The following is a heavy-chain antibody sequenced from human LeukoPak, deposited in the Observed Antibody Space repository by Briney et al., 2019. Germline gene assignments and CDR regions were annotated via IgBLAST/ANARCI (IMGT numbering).Heavy chain of an antibody. J-gene: IGHJ4*02. CDR3: AAGGGAYGWGGSFDY. V-gene: IGHV1-46*01. Sequence: ASVTVSFTASGYTFTSYYMHWVRQAPGQGLEWMGIINPSGGSTSYSQKFQGRVTMTRDMSTSTVYMELSSLRSADTAAYYCAAGGGAYGWGGSFDYWGQGTLVTVSS. D-gene: IGHD3-10*01. CDR2: INPSGGST. CDR1: GYTFTSYY.